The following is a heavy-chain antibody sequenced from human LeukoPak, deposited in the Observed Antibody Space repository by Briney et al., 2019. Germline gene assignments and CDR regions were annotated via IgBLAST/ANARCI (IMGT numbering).Heavy chain of an antibody. CDR1: GGSISSYY. CDR2: IYYSGST. D-gene: IGHD1-26*01. V-gene: IGHV4-59*01. CDR3: ARGYFSGGNYWYFDL. Sequence: SETLSLTCTVSGGSISSYYWSWIRQPPGKGLEWIGYIYYSGSTNYNPSLKSRVTISVDTSKNQFSLKLSSETAADTAVYYCARGYFSGGNYWYFDLWGRGTLVTVSS. J-gene: IGHJ2*01.